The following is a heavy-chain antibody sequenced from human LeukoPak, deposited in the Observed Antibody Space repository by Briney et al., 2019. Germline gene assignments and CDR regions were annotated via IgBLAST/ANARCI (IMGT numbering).Heavy chain of an antibody. Sequence: GGSLRLSCAASGFTFSSYAMSWVRQAPGKGLEWVSAISGSGGSTYYADSVKGRFTISRDNSKNTLYLQMNSLRAEDTAVYYCARLPRERWELRNEPFDYWGQGTLVTVSS. V-gene: IGHV3-23*01. D-gene: IGHD1-26*01. CDR2: ISGSGGST. J-gene: IGHJ4*02. CDR3: ARLPRERWELRNEPFDY. CDR1: GFTFSSYA.